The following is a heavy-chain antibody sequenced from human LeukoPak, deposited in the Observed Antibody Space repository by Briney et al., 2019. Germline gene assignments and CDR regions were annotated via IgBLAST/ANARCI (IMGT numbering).Heavy chain of an antibody. D-gene: IGHD5-18*01. Sequence: PGGSLRHSCAASGFTFSSYSMNWVRQAPGKGLEWVSSISSSSSYIYYADSVKGRFTISRDNAKNSLYLQMNSLRAEDTAVYYCARDGYAPRGIDPWGQGTLVTVSS. CDR1: GFTFSSYS. J-gene: IGHJ5*02. V-gene: IGHV3-21*01. CDR2: ISSSSSYI. CDR3: ARDGYAPRGIDP.